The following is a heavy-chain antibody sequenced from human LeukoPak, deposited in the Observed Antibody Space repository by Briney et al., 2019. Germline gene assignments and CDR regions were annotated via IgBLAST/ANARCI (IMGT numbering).Heavy chain of an antibody. J-gene: IGHJ4*02. V-gene: IGHV3-23*01. CDR3: ATYRQVLLPFES. Sequence: GGSLRLSCGASGFTFSSYAMSWVRQAPGKGLEWVSGISGSGDRRNYADSVRGRFTISRDNSKSTLSLQMNSLRAEDTAIYYCATYRQVLLPFESWGQGTLVTVSS. CDR2: ISGSGDRR. CDR1: GFTFSSYA. D-gene: IGHD2-8*02.